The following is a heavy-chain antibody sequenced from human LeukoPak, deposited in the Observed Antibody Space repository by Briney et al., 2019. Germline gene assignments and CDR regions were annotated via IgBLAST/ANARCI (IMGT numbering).Heavy chain of an antibody. Sequence: PGGSLRLSCAASGFTFSSYWMSWVRQAPGKGLEWVANIKQDGREKYYVDSVKGRFTISRDNAKNSLYLQMNSLRAEDTAVYYCARYEQLVPVVLFDYWGQGTLVTVSS. V-gene: IGHV3-7*01. J-gene: IGHJ4*02. CDR2: IKQDGREK. D-gene: IGHD6-6*01. CDR3: ARYEQLVPVVLFDY. CDR1: GFTFSSYW.